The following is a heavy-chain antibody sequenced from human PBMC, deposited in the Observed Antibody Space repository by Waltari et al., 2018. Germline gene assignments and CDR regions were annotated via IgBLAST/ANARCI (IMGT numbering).Heavy chain of an antibody. D-gene: IGHD4-4*01. Sequence: QVQLQESGPGLVKPSQTLSLTCTVSGGSITSGDYSWSWIRQPPGKGLEWIGYIYYSGGTYYDPSLKSRVTISIDTSKNQFSLDLTSVTAADTAMYYCARGNRWFDLWGQGTLVTVSS. V-gene: IGHV4-30-4*08. CDR2: IYYSGGT. J-gene: IGHJ5*02. CDR3: ARGNRWFDL. CDR1: GGSITSGDYS.